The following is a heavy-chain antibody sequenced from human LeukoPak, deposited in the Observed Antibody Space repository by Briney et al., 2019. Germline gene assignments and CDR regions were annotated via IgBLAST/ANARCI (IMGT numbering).Heavy chain of an antibody. Sequence: ASVKVSCKASGYTLTYYYMRWVRQAPGQGLEWMGWINPNSGGTNYAQKFQGRVTMTRDTSISTAYMELSRLTSDDTAVYYCAREPVDKPMVSSFDYWRQGTLVTVSS. CDR3: AREPVDKPMVSSFDY. J-gene: IGHJ4*02. D-gene: IGHD5-18*01. CDR2: INPNSGGT. CDR1: GYTLTYYY. V-gene: IGHV1-2*02.